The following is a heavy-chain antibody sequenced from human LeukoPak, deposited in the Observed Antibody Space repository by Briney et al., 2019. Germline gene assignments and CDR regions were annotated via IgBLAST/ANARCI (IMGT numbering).Heavy chain of an antibody. J-gene: IGHJ5*02. V-gene: IGHV1-2*06. CDR3: ARVRTVRGVTPFDP. D-gene: IGHD3-10*01. Sequence: ASVEVSCKASGYTFTGYYMHWVRQAPGQGLEWMGRINPNSGGTNYAQKFQGRVTMTRDTSISTAYMELSRLRSDDTAVYYCARVRTVRGVTPFDPWGQGTLVTVSS. CDR2: INPNSGGT. CDR1: GYTFTGYY.